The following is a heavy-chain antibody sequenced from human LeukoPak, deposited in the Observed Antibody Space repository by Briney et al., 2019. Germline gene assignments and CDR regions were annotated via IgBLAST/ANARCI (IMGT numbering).Heavy chain of an antibody. CDR3: VWDVATIRSEDY. D-gene: IGHD5-12*01. Sequence: GGSLRLSCAASGFTFSSYAMSWVRQAPGKGLEWVSAISGSGGSTYYADSVKGRFTISRDNSKNTLYLQMNSLRAEDTAVYYCVWDVATIRSEDYLGQGTLVTVSS. J-gene: IGHJ4*02. CDR2: ISGSGGST. V-gene: IGHV3-23*01. CDR1: GFTFSSYA.